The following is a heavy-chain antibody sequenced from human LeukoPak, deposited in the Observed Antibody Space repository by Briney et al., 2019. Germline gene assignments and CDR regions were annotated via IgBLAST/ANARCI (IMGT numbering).Heavy chain of an antibody. V-gene: IGHV3-23*01. Sequence: GGSLRLSCAASGFAFSNYAMSWVRQAPGEGLEWVSAISGSGGSTYYADSVRGRFTISRGNSKNTLYLQMNSLRAEDTAVYYCAKMGWDIVLMVYVYFDYWGQGTLVTVSS. J-gene: IGHJ4*02. CDR2: ISGSGGST. CDR1: GFAFSNYA. CDR3: AKMGWDIVLMVYVYFDY. D-gene: IGHD2-8*01.